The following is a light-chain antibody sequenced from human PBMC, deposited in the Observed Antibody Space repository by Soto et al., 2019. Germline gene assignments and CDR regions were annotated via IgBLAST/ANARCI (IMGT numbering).Light chain of an antibody. CDR2: GAS. CDR3: HQCGSSPQT. CDR1: QSVSSSY. V-gene: IGKV3-20*01. J-gene: IGKJ1*01. Sequence: EIVLTQSPGTLSLSPGERATLSCRASQSVSSSYLAWYQQKPGQAPRLLIYGASSRATGIPDRFSGSGSGTDFTLTISRLEPEDFAVYYCHQCGSSPQTFGQGTKVEIK.